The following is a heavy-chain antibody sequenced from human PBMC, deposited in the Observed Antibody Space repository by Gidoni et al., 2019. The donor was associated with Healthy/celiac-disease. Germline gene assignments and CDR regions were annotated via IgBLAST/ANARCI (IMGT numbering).Heavy chain of an antibody. CDR3: ARDSMGGDDSRGTQDY. V-gene: IGHV3-30-3*01. CDR2: ISYDGSNK. Sequence: QVQLVESGGGVVQPGRSLRLSCAASGFPFSSYAMHWVRQAPGKGLEWVAVISYDGSNKYYADSVKGRFTISRDNSKNTLYLQMNSLRAEDTAVYYCARDSMGGDDSRGTQDYWGQGTLVTVSS. J-gene: IGHJ4*02. CDR1: GFPFSSYA. D-gene: IGHD3-22*01.